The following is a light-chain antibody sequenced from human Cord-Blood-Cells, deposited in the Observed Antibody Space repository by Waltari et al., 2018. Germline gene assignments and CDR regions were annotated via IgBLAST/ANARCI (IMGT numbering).Light chain of an antibody. CDR3: CSYAGSSTSWV. CDR2: ESS. CDR1: RSDDGSYNL. V-gene: IGLV2-23*01. J-gene: IGLJ3*02. Sequence: QSALTPPASVSGSPGQSITSSCTGTRSDDGSYNLDTCYQQHPGKAPKLMIYESSKRPSGVSNRFSGSKSGNTASLTISGLQAEDEADYYCCSYAGSSTSWVFGGGTKLTVL.